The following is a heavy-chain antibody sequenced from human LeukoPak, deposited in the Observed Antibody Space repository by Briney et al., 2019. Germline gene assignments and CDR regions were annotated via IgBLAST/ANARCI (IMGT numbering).Heavy chain of an antibody. J-gene: IGHJ3*02. CDR2: ISSTTSYI. Sequence: PGGSLRLSCAASGFTFSNYTMNWVRQAPGKGLEWISSISSTTSYIYYADSVKGRFTISRDNAKNSLYLQMNSLRAEDTAVYYCARGGSYLSAFDIWGQGTMVTVSS. CDR1: GFTFSNYT. V-gene: IGHV3-21*01. CDR3: ARGGSYLSAFDI. D-gene: IGHD1-26*01.